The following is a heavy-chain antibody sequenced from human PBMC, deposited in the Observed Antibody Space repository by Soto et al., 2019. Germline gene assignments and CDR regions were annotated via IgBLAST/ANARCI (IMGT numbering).Heavy chain of an antibody. J-gene: IGHJ3*02. CDR3: ARGYYGSGWGAFDI. V-gene: IGHV3-21*01. Sequence: EVQLVESGGGLVKPGGSLRLSCAASGFTFSSYSMNWVRQAPGKGLEWVSSISSSSSYIYYADSVKGRFTISRDNAKNSLYLQMNSMRAEDTAVYYCARGYYGSGWGAFDIWGQGTMVTVSS. CDR1: GFTFSSYS. D-gene: IGHD3-10*01. CDR2: ISSSSSYI.